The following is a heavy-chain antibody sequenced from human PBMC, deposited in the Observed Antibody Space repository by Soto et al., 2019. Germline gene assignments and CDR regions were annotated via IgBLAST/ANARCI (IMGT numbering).Heavy chain of an antibody. CDR1: GYTFTSYA. J-gene: IGHJ4*02. D-gene: IGHD5-18*01. CDR2: INAGNGNT. Sequence: QVPLVQSGAEVKKPGASVKVSCKASGYTFTSYAMHWVRQAPGQRLEWMGWINAGNGNTKYSQKFQGRVTITRDTSASTAYMELSSLRSEDTAVYYCAREDGYSYGYDYWGQGTLVTVSS. V-gene: IGHV1-3*01. CDR3: AREDGYSYGYDY.